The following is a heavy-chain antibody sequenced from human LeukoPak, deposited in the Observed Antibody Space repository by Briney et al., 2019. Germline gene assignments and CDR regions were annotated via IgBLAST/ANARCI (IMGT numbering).Heavy chain of an antibody. CDR1: GGSISSSSFH. Sequence: SETLSLSCTVSGGSISSSSFHWGWIRQPPGKGLDWIGSIHYSGTTYYNPSLKSRVTISVDTSKNQFSLKLSSVTAADTAVYYCARDYGGKFDYWGQGTLVTVSS. CDR3: ARDYGGKFDY. CDR2: IHYSGTT. J-gene: IGHJ4*02. D-gene: IGHD4-23*01. V-gene: IGHV4-39*07.